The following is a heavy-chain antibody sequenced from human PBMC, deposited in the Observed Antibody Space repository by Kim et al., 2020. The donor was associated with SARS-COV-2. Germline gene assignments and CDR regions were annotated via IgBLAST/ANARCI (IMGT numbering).Heavy chain of an antibody. CDR2: ISGSGGST. Sequence: GGSLRLSCAASGFTFSSYAMSWVRQAPGKGLEWVSAISGSGGSTYYADSVKGRFTISRDNSKNTLYLQMNSLRAEDTAVYYCAKTVGTMVRGVIIRKEQGRGHDAFDIWGQGTMVTVSS. D-gene: IGHD3-10*01. V-gene: IGHV3-23*01. CDR3: AKTVGTMVRGVIIRKEQGRGHDAFDI. CDR1: GFTFSSYA. J-gene: IGHJ3*02.